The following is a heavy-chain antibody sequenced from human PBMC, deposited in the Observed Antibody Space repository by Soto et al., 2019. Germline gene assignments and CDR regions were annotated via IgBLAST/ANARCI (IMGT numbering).Heavy chain of an antibody. Sequence: SETLSLTCTVPAGSISTFYWSWIRQPPGKGLEWIGYIFHSGSTNYNSSLKSRVNMAVDTPKNQVSLQLNSVTAADTAVYYCARHGGPHSPLRAFDFWGPGTMVTVSS. V-gene: IGHV4-59*08. D-gene: IGHD3-16*01. CDR3: ARHGGPHSPLRAFDF. CDR2: IFHSGST. J-gene: IGHJ3*01. CDR1: AGSISTFY.